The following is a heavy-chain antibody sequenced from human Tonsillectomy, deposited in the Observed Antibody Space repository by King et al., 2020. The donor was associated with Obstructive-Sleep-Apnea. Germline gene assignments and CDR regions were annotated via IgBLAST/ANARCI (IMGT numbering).Heavy chain of an antibody. CDR1: GGSSSSGGYY. CDR2: IYHSGST. CDR3: AGVPGGSLSAIVGASWWYFDL. Sequence: QLQESGPGLVKPSQTLYLTCSVSGGSSSSGGYYWSWIRQHPGKGLEWIGYIYHSGSTYYNPSLKSRVSISVDTSKNQFSLKLTSVTAADTAVYYCAGVPGGSLSAIVGASWWYFDLWGRGTLVTVSS. D-gene: IGHD1-26*01. J-gene: IGHJ2*01. V-gene: IGHV4-31*03.